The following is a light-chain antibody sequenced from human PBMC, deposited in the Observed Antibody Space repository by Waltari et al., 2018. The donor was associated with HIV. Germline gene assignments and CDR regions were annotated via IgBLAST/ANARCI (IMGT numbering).Light chain of an antibody. CDR3: ATWDDSLNGVL. CDR2: RDT. CDR1: SSNIGSNS. V-gene: IGLV1-47*01. J-gene: IGLJ2*01. Sequence: SVLTQPPSASGTPGQKVTISCSGSSSNIGSNSVFWYQQLPGAAPKLLIYRDTQRPSGVPDRFPGSKSGTSASLAISGLRSEDEAVYSCATWDDSLNGVLFGGGTNLNVL.